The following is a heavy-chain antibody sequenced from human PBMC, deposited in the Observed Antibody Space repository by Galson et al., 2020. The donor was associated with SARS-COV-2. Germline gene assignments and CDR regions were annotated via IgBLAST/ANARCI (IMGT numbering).Heavy chain of an antibody. J-gene: IGHJ3*02. CDR1: GGSISSGSYY. Sequence: SETLSLTCTVSGGSISSGSYYWSWIRQPAGKGLEWIGRIYTSGSTNYNPSLKSRVTISVDTSKNQFSLKLSSVTAADTAVYYCARVKKYSGSLDAFDIWGQGTMVTVSS. CDR2: IYTSGST. V-gene: IGHV4-61*02. D-gene: IGHD1-26*01. CDR3: ARVKKYSGSLDAFDI.